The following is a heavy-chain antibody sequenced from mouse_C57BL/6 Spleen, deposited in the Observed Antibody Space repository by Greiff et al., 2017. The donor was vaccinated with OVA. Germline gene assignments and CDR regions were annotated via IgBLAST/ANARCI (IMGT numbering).Heavy chain of an antibody. CDR2: INYAGSST. Sequence: EVMLVESEGGLVQPGSSMKLSCTASGFTFSDYYMAWVRQVPEKGLEWVANINYAGSSTNYLDSLKSRFIFSRDNAKNILYLQMSRLKSEDTATYDCARNPSSYAMDYWGQGTSVTVSS. CDR3: ARNPSSYAMDY. D-gene: IGHD2-3*01. CDR1: GFTFSDYY. V-gene: IGHV5-16*01. J-gene: IGHJ4*01.